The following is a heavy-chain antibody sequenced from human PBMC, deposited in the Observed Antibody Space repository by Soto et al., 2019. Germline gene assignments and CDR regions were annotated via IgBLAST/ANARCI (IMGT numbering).Heavy chain of an antibody. CDR1: GGSISSSSYY. J-gene: IGHJ4*02. D-gene: IGHD2-2*01. Sequence: SETLSLTCTVSGGSISSSSYYWGWIRQPPGKGLEWIGSIYYSGSTYYNPSLKSRVTISVDTSKNQFSLKLSSVTAADTAVYYCARGGIVVVPAAMEFDYWGQGTLVTVSS. V-gene: IGHV4-39*01. CDR3: ARGGIVVVPAAMEFDY. CDR2: IYYSGST.